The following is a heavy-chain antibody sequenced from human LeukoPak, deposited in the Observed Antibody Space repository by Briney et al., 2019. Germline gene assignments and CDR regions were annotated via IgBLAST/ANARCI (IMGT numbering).Heavy chain of an antibody. Sequence: ASVKVSCKASGYTFTGYYMHWVRQAPGQGLEWMGWINPNSGGTNYAQKFQGRVTMTRDTPISTAYMELSRLRSDDTAVYYCARDFDIVVVPAAYLEDDYWGQGTLVTVSS. CDR3: ARDFDIVVVPAAYLEDDY. J-gene: IGHJ4*02. CDR1: GYTFTGYY. V-gene: IGHV1-2*02. CDR2: INPNSGGT. D-gene: IGHD2-2*01.